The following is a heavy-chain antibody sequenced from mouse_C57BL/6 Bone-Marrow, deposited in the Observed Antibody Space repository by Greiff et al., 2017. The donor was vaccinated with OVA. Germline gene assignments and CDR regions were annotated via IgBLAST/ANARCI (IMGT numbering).Heavy chain of an antibody. CDR1: GYTFTSYW. D-gene: IGHD1-1*01. CDR2: IHPSDSDT. V-gene: IGHV1-74*01. J-gene: IGHJ4*01. CDR3: AIWGGVVAKGAMDY. Sequence: QVHVKQPGAELVKPGASVKVSCKASGYTFTSYWMHWVKQRPGQGLEWIGRIHPSDSDTNYNQKFKGKATLTVDKSSSTAYMQLSSLTSEDSAVYYCAIWGGVVAKGAMDYWGQGTSVTVSS.